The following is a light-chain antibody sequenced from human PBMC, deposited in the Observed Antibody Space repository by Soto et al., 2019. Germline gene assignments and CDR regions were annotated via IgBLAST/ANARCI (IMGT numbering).Light chain of an antibody. CDR3: SSYTTGGSYV. CDR1: SRDVGGYNS. CDR2: DVS. Sequence: QSALTQPASVSGSPGLSIAISCTGTSRDVGGYNSVSWYQQQPGKVPKLMIYDVSNRPSGVSHRFSGSKSGNTASLTSSGLQAEDEGDYYCSSYTTGGSYVFGTGTKVTVL. V-gene: IGLV2-14*01. J-gene: IGLJ1*01.